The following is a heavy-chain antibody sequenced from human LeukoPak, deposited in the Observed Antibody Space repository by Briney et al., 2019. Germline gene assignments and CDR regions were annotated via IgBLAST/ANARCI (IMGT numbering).Heavy chain of an antibody. CDR2: IYHSGST. D-gene: IGHD6-19*01. CDR1: GYSISSGHY. CDR3: ARPASSSGWYGAGSYFDY. Sequence: PSETLSLTCAVSGYSISSGHYWGWIRQPPGKGLEWIGSIYHSGSTYYNPSLKSRVTISVDTSKNQFSLKLSSVTAADTAVYYCARPASSSGWYGAGSYFDYWGQGTLVTVSS. J-gene: IGHJ4*02. V-gene: IGHV4-38-2*01.